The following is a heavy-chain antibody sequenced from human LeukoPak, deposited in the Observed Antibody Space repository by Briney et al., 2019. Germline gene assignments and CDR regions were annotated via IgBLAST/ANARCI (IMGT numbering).Heavy chain of an antibody. CDR1: GDSVSSNSAA. D-gene: IGHD3-22*01. V-gene: IGHV6-1*01. CDR3: ARDHYYDSSGYESDFDY. Sequence: SQTLSLTCAISGDSVSSNSAAWNWIRQSPSRGLEWLGRTYYRSKWYNDYAVSVKSRITINPDTSKNQFSLQLNSVTPEDTAVYYCARDHYYDSSGYESDFDYWGQGTLVTVSS. J-gene: IGHJ4*02. CDR2: TYYRSKWYN.